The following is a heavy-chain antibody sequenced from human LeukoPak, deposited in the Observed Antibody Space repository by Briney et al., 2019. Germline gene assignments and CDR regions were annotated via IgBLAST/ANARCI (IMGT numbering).Heavy chain of an antibody. Sequence: GGSLRLSCEASAFTFSSYWMSWVRQAPGKGLEWVANMKEDGGEINYVDSVKGRFTISRDNAKNSLFLQMNSLRVEDTAVYYCARDRGYSTFAYWGQGTLVTVPS. J-gene: IGHJ4*02. V-gene: IGHV3-7*01. D-gene: IGHD4-23*01. CDR1: AFTFSSYW. CDR2: MKEDGGEI. CDR3: ARDRGYSTFAY.